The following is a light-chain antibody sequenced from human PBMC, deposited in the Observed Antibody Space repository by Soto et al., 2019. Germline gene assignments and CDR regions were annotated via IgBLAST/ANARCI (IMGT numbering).Light chain of an antibody. J-gene: IGKJ5*01. CDR3: QQYGSLPIT. Sequence: GLKQSPGTLSLSPEERATLYCRASQSVSSSYLAWYQQKPGQAPRLLIYGASSRATGIPDRFSGSGSGTDFTLTISRVAPEDFAVYYCQQYGSLPITFGQGTRLEIK. CDR1: QSVSSSY. V-gene: IGKV3-20*01. CDR2: GAS.